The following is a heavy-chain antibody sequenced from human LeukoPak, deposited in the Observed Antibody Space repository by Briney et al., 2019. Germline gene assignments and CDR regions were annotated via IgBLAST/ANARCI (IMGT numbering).Heavy chain of an antibody. CDR3: ARSRITMVRGVIIGGRYYFDY. D-gene: IGHD3-10*01. CDR1: GGSISSSNW. V-gene: IGHV4-4*02. CDR2: IYHSGST. Sequence: SETLSLTCAVSGGSISSSNWWSWVRQPPGKGLEWIGEIYHSGSTNYNPSLKSRVTISVDTSKNQFSLKLSSVTAADTAVYYCARSRITMVRGVIIGGRYYFDYWGQGTLVTVSS. J-gene: IGHJ4*02.